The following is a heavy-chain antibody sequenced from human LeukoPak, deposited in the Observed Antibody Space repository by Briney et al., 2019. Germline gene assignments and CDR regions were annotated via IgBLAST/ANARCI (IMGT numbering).Heavy chain of an antibody. V-gene: IGHV3-21*01. J-gene: IGHJ4*02. D-gene: IGHD3-10*01. CDR3: ARDRVSRWFGELWY. Sequence: KAGGSLRLSCAASGFTFSSYAMSWVRQAPGKGLEWVSSISSSSSYIYYADSVKGRFTISRDNAKNSLYLQMNSLRAEDTAVYYCARDRVSRWFGELWYWGQGTLVTVSS. CDR1: GFTFSSYA. CDR2: ISSSSSYI.